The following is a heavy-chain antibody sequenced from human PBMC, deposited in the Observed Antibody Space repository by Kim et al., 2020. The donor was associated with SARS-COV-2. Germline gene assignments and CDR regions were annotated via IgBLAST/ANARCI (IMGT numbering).Heavy chain of an antibody. CDR2: ICGVGGGI. V-gene: IGHV3-23*01. J-gene: IGHJ5*02. Sequence: GGSLRLSCAASGFSFGIYAMSWVRQAPGKGLEWVSTICGVGGGIFYADSVKGRFTISRDNSKNTLYLQMTNLKTEDTATYYCARRPGTAAAGTAHFDPWGQGTLVTVSS. CDR3: ARRPGTAAAGTAHFDP. CDR1: GFSFGIYA. D-gene: IGHD6-13*01.